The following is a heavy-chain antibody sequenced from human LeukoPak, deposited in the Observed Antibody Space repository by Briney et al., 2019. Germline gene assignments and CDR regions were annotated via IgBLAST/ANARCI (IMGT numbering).Heavy chain of an antibody. CDR2: IYSGGST. V-gene: IGHV3-53*01. CDR3: ARGTYYYDSSGYSHDAFDI. Sequence: GGSLRLSCAASGFTVSSNYMSWVRQAPGKGLEWVSVIYSGGSTYYADSVKGRFTISRDNSKNTLYLQMNSLRAGDTGVYYCARGTYYYDSSGYSHDAFDIWGQGTMVTVSS. D-gene: IGHD3-22*01. CDR1: GFTVSSNY. J-gene: IGHJ3*02.